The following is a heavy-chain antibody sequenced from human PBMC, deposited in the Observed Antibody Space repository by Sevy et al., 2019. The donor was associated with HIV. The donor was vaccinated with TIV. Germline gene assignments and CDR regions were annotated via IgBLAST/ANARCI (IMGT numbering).Heavy chain of an antibody. J-gene: IGHJ4*02. CDR3: VRRGVDAYNVYFDL. CDR2: ISTGTDHI. D-gene: IGHD3-10*01. CDR1: GYTFPAFS. Sequence: GGSLRLSCTASGYTFPAFSFNWVRQAPGKGLEWLSYISTGTDHIYYADSAKGRFTISRDDAKNSVYLEMKSARDQDTALYYCVRRGVDAYNVYFDLWGQGTLVTVSS. V-gene: IGHV3-21*05.